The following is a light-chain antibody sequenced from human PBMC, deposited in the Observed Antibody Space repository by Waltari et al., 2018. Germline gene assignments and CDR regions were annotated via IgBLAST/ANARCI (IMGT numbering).Light chain of an antibody. J-gene: IGLJ2*01. CDR2: EVT. CDR3: SSYAGRNIVI. Sequence: QSALTQPPSASGSPGQSVPISCTGTDDDIGGYESVSWYQQHPGKAPKVLIYEVTKRPSGVPDRFSGSKSGNTASLTVSGLQAEDEADYYCSSYAGRNIVIFSGGTKLTVL. V-gene: IGLV2-8*01. CDR1: DDDIGGYES.